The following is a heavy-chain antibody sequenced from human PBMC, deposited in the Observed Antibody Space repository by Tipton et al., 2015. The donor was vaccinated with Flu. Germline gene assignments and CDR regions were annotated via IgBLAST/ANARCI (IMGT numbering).Heavy chain of an antibody. D-gene: IGHD1-20*01. CDR1: GYSISSGYY. J-gene: IGHJ3*02. V-gene: IGHV4-38-2*02. CDR3: ARDGITGTIGAFDI. Sequence: LRLSCTVSGYSISSGYYWGWIRQPPGKGLEWIGSIYHSGSTYYNPSLKSRVTISVDTSKNQFSLKLSSVTAADTAVYYCARDGITGTIGAFDIWGQGTMVTVSS. CDR2: IYHSGST.